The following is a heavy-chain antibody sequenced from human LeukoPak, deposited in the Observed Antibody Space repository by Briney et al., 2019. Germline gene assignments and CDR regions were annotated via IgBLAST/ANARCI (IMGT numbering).Heavy chain of an antibody. CDR1: GFSLSTSRVG. CDR2: IYWDDDR. D-gene: IGHD2-8*01. Sequence: SGPTLVKPTQTLTLTCSFSGFSLSTSRVGMGWIRQPPGKALEWLALIYWDDDRRYSPSLKSRLTISKDTSKNQVVLTMTHMDPVDTATYYCAGRTYATLKIDYWGQGTLVTVSS. CDR3: AGRTYATLKIDY. V-gene: IGHV2-5*02. J-gene: IGHJ4*02.